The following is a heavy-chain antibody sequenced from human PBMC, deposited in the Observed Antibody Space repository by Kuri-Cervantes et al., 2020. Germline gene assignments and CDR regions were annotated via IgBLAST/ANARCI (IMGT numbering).Heavy chain of an antibody. D-gene: IGHD1-26*01. CDR2: MNPNSGNT. CDR3: ATALRGSYYSYYYYGMDV. V-gene: IGHV1-8*01. J-gene: IGHJ6*02. CDR1: GYTFTSYD. Sequence: ASVKVSCKASGYTFTSYDINWVRQATGQGLEWMGWMNPNSGNTGYAQKFQGRVTMTEDTSTDAAYMELSSLKSEDTAVYYCATALRGSYYSYYYYGMDVWGQGTTVTVSS.